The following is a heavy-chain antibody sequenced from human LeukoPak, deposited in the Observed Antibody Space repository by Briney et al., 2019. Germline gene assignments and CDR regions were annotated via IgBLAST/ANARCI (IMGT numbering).Heavy chain of an antibody. CDR1: GGSISGSYY. V-gene: IGHV4-61*01. CDR2: IYYSGSS. Sequence: SETLSLTCTVSGGSISGSYYWSWIRQPPGKGLEWIGYIYYSGSSKYNPSLKSRVTISVDTSKNQFSLRLTSVTAADTAVYYCARDDIRSSGSYGRDAFDIWGQGTMVTVSS. CDR3: ARDDIRSSGSYGRDAFDI. D-gene: IGHD6-19*01. J-gene: IGHJ3*02.